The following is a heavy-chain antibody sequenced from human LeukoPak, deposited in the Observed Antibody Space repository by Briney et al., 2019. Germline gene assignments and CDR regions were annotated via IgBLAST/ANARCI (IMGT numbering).Heavy chain of an antibody. D-gene: IGHD2-15*01. J-gene: IGHJ4*02. CDR2: VYSDGST. CDR3: ARSAGYPRSVNGYFDY. Sequence: GGSLRLSCAASGFTFSDHYMYWVRQAPGKGLEWISVVYSDGSTYYADSVKGRFTISRDKSKNTLYLQMNSLRDEDTAVYFCARSAGYPRSVNGYFDYWGQGTLVTVSS. CDR1: GFTFSDHY. V-gene: IGHV3-66*01.